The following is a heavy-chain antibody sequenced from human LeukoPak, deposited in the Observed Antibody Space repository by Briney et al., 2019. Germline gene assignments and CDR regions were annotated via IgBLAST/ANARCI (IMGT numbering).Heavy chain of an antibody. CDR1: GFTFSGSA. J-gene: IGHJ4*02. D-gene: IGHD3-3*01. Sequence: PGGSLRLSCAASGFTFSGSAMHWVRQASGKGLEWVGRIRSKANSYATAYAAPVKGRFTISRDDSKNTAYLQTNSLKTEDTAVYYCTTTYYDFWSGYPTDWGQGTLVTVSS. CDR3: TTTYYDFWSGYPTD. V-gene: IGHV3-73*01. CDR2: IRSKANSYAT.